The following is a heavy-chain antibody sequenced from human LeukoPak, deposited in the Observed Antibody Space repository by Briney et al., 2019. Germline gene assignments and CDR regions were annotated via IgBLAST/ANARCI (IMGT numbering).Heavy chain of an antibody. D-gene: IGHD6-19*01. Sequence: GGSLRLSCAASGFTFSSYWMHWVRQAPGKGLVWVSRINSDGSSTSYADSVEGRFTISRDNAKNMLYLQMNSLRAEDTAVYYCAGETPPSSGWYSFDYWGQGTLVTVSS. J-gene: IGHJ4*02. CDR1: GFTFSSYW. V-gene: IGHV3-74*01. CDR2: INSDGSST. CDR3: AGETPPSSGWYSFDY.